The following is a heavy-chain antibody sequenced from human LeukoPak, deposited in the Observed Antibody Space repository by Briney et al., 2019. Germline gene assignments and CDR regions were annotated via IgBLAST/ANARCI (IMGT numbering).Heavy chain of an antibody. CDR3: ARAFHYYGSGSYYLGAFDI. CDR2: IYHSGST. CDR1: GGSISSGGYS. J-gene: IGHJ3*02. D-gene: IGHD3-10*01. Sequence: PSQTLSLTCAVSGGSISSGGYSWSWTRQPPGKGLEWIGYIYHSGSTYYNPSLKSRVTISVDRSKNQFSLKLSSVTAADTAVYYCARAFHYYGSGSYYLGAFDIWGQGTMVTVSS. V-gene: IGHV4-30-2*01.